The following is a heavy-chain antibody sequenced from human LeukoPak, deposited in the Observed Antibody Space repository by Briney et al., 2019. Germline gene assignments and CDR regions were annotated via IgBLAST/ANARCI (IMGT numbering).Heavy chain of an antibody. CDR2: IYYSGST. Sequence: SETLSLTCTVSGVSISNYYWNWIRQPPGKGLEWIGYIYYSGSTNYNPSLKSRVTISLDTSKNQFSLRLSSVTAADTAVYYCARSRSGTYSWFDPWGQGTLVIVSS. CDR3: ARSRSGTYSWFDP. J-gene: IGHJ5*02. D-gene: IGHD1-26*01. V-gene: IGHV4-59*01. CDR1: GVSISNYY.